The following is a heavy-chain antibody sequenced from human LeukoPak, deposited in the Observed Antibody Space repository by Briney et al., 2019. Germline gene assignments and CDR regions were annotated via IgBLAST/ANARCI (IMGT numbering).Heavy chain of an antibody. D-gene: IGHD1-26*01. CDR1: GGSISSSSYY. J-gene: IGHJ4*02. CDR3: ARFGMGGAILDY. V-gene: IGHV4-61*05. CDR2: IYYSGST. Sequence: SETLSLTCTVSGGSISSSSYYWGWIRQPPGKGLEWIGYIYYSGSTNYNPSLKSRVTISVDTSKNQFSLKLSSVTAADTAVYYCARFGMGGAILDYWGQGTLVTVSS.